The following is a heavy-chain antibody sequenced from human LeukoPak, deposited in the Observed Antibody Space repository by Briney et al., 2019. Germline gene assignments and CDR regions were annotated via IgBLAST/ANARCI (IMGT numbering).Heavy chain of an antibody. CDR1: GFTFSSYW. CDR2: ISPYGTST. V-gene: IGHV3-74*01. Sequence: GGSLRLSCAASGFTFSSYWMHWVRQAPGKGLVWVSRISPYGTSTSYADSVKGRFTISRDNAKNTVYLQMNSLRAEDTAVYYCATRGIAAAARLVDYWGQGTLVTVSS. J-gene: IGHJ4*02. CDR3: ATRGIAAAARLVDY. D-gene: IGHD6-13*01.